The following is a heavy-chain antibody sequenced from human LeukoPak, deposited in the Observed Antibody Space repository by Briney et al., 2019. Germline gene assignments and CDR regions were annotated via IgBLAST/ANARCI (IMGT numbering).Heavy chain of an antibody. Sequence: GASVKVSCKASGYTFTSYGISWVRQAPGQGLEWMGWISAYNGNTNYAQKLQGRVTMTTDTSTSTAYMELRSLRSDDTAVYYCARVGRGFGLQHSGSYLWGQGTLVTVSS. CDR3: ARVGRGFGLQHSGSYL. CDR2: ISAYNGNT. D-gene: IGHD1-26*01. CDR1: GYTFTSYG. V-gene: IGHV1-18*01. J-gene: IGHJ5*02.